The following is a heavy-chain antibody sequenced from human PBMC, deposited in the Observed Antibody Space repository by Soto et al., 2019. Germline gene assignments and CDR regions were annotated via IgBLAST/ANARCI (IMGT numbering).Heavy chain of an antibody. CDR1: GGSISSSGYY. V-gene: IGHV4-39*01. CDR3: AGVIAAAGIPDYYYYMDV. CDR2: IYYSGST. J-gene: IGHJ6*03. Sequence: SETLSLTCTVSGGSISSSGYYWGWIRQPPGKGLEWIGSIYYSGSTYYNPSLKSRVTISVDTSKNQFSLKLSSVTAADTAVYYCAGVIAAAGIPDYYYYMDVWGKGTTVTVSS. D-gene: IGHD6-13*01.